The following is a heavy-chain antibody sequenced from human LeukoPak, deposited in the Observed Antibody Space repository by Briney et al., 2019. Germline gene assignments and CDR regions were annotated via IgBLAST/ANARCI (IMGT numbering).Heavy chain of an antibody. CDR2: IIPIFGTA. V-gene: IGHV1-69*13. CDR3: TRVGQTINGDAFDI. CDR1: GGTFSTYA. J-gene: IGHJ3*02. D-gene: IGHD5-12*01. Sequence: ASVKVSCKASGGTFSTYAISWVRQAPGQGPEWMGGIIPIFGTAKYAQKFQGRVTITADESASTAYMELSSLRSEDTAVYYCTRVGQTINGDAFDIWGQGTMVTVSS.